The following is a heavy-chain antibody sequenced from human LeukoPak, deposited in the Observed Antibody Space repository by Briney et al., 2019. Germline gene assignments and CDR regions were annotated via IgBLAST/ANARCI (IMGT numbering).Heavy chain of an antibody. D-gene: IGHD3-10*01. J-gene: IGHJ4*02. Sequence: SVTVSCTASGGTFSSYAISWVRQAPGQGLEWMGGIIPIFGTANYAQKFQGRVTITTDESTSTAYMELSSLRSEDTAVYYCARGYGSGFDYWGQGTLVTVSS. CDR3: ARGYGSGFDY. CDR1: GGTFSSYA. V-gene: IGHV1-69*05. CDR2: IIPIFGTA.